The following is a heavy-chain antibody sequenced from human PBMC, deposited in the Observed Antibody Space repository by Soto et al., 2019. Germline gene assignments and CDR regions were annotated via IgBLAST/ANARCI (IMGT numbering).Heavy chain of an antibody. V-gene: IGHV1-46*03. D-gene: IGHD6-6*01. CDR2: INPNGGST. CDR3: VRATAARQTDYSYHYYLHI. J-gene: IGHJ6*03. CDR1: GYTFINYY. Sequence: QVQLVQSGAEVKKPGASVKVSCKASGYTFINYYIHWVRQAPGQGLEWMGVINPNGGSTVYAQKFQGRVTLASDTSTSTVYVELSSLRSDYTAVYFCVRATAARQTDYSYHYYLHIWGKGTTVTVSS.